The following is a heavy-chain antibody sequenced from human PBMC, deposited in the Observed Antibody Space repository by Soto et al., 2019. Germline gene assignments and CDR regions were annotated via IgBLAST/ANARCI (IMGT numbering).Heavy chain of an antibody. CDR1: GFTFSSYW. V-gene: IGHV3-7*01. CDR3: ARVTVWTDAFDI. Sequence: GESLKISCAASGFTFSSYWMSWVRQAPGKGLEWVANIKQDGSEKYYVDSVKGRFTISRDNAKNSLYLQMNSLRAEDTVVYYCARVTVWTDAFDIWGQGTMVTVSS. CDR2: IKQDGSEK. D-gene: IGHD3-16*01. J-gene: IGHJ3*02.